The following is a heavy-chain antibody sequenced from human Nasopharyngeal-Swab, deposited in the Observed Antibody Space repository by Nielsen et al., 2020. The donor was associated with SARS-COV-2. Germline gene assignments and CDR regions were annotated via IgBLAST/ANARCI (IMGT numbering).Heavy chain of an antibody. D-gene: IGHD5-12*01. V-gene: IGHV3-30*03. Sequence: VGSLRLSCAASGFTFNSHGMHWVRQAPGKGLEWVAVISFDGSKKYYADSVKGRFTISRDSSKNTLYLQMNSLRAEDTAVYYCARDTSVDIVLLYYGMDVWGQGTTATVSS. CDR2: ISFDGSKK. CDR1: GFTFNSHG. CDR3: ARDTSVDIVLLYYGMDV. J-gene: IGHJ6*02.